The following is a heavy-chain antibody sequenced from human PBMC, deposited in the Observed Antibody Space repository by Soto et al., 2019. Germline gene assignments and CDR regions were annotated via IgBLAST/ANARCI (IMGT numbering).Heavy chain of an antibody. V-gene: IGHV3-74*01. CDR2: INSDGSST. Sequence: GGSLRLSCAASGFTFSSYWMHWVRQAPGKGLVWVSRINSDGSSTSYADSVKGRFTISRDNAKNTLYLQMNSLRAEDTAVYYCASITMLRGVKFDYWGQGTLVTVSS. J-gene: IGHJ4*02. CDR1: GFTFSSYW. D-gene: IGHD3-10*01. CDR3: ASITMLRGVKFDY.